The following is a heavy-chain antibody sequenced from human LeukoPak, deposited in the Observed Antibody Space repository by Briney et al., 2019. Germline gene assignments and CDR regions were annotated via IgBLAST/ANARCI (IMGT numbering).Heavy chain of an antibody. CDR2: ISAYNGNT. Sequence: GASVKVSCKASGYTFTSYGISWVRQAPGQGLEWMGWISAYNGNTNYAQKLQGRVTMTTDTSTSTAYMELRSLRSDDTAVYYCARKEMATPLAGLDYWGQGTLVTVSS. V-gene: IGHV1-18*01. J-gene: IGHJ4*02. CDR3: ARKEMATPLAGLDY. CDR1: GYTFTSYG. D-gene: IGHD5-24*01.